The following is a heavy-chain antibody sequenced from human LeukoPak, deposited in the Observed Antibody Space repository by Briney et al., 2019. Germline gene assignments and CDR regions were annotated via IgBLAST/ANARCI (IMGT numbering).Heavy chain of an antibody. CDR2: INPNSGDT. Sequence: VASVKVSCKASGYTFTGYYMHWVRQAPGQGLEWMGWINPNSGDTSYVQKFQGRVTMTSDTSISTAYMELSGLTSDDTAMYFCARDHNGRYFLFDFWGQGTLVTVSS. D-gene: IGHD1-26*01. CDR3: ARDHNGRYFLFDF. J-gene: IGHJ4*02. V-gene: IGHV1-2*02. CDR1: GYTFTGYY.